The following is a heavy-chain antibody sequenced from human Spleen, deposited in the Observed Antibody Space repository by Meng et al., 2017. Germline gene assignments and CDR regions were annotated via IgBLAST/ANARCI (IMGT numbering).Heavy chain of an antibody. D-gene: IGHD3-3*01. CDR1: GYTFTGYY. Sequence: ASVKVSCKASGYTFTGYYMHWVRQAPGQGLEWMGWINPKSGGTNYAQKFQGRVTMTRDTSISTAYMELSRLRSDDTAVYYCARASAGYDFWRRDYYYGMDVWGQGTTVTVSS. V-gene: IGHV1-2*02. CDR3: ARASAGYDFWRRDYYYGMDV. CDR2: INPKSGGT. J-gene: IGHJ6*02.